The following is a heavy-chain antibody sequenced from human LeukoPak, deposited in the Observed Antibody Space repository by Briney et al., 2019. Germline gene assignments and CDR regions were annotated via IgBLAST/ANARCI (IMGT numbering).Heavy chain of an antibody. D-gene: IGHD3-16*01. J-gene: IGHJ6*02. CDR3: ARGVLRSYYYYGMDV. V-gene: IGHV1-3*01. CDR2: INAGNGNT. CDR1: GYTFTSYA. Sequence: GASVKVSCKASGYTFTSYAIHWVRQAPRQRLEWMGWINAGNGNTKYSQKFQGRVTITRETSASIAYMELSSLRSEDTAVYYCARGVLRSYYYYGMDVWGQGTTVTVSS.